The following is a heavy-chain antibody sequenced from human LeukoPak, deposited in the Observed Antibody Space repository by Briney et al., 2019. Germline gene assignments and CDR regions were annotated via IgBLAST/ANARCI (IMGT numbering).Heavy chain of an antibody. D-gene: IGHD6-19*01. CDR2: ISGSGGST. CDR1: GFTFSSYA. J-gene: IGHJ4*02. CDR3: AKDNRRHYTSGPNPDSLH. V-gene: IGHV3-23*01. Sequence: GGSLRLSCAASGFTFSSYAMSWVRQAPGKGLEWVSAISGSGGSTYYADSVKGRFTISRDNSKNTLYLQMNSLRAEDTAVYYCAKDNRRHYTSGPNPDSLHWGQGALVTVSS.